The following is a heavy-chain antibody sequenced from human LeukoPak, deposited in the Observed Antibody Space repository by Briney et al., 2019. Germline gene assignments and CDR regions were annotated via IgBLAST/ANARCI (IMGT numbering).Heavy chain of an antibody. CDR3: ARHSSSWYNWFDP. Sequence: SQTLSLTCTVSGGSISSGGYYWSWIRQHPGKGLERNGYIYYSGSTYYNPSLKSRVTISVDTSKNQFSLKLSSVTAADTAVYYCARHSSSWYNWFDPWGQGTLVTVSS. V-gene: IGHV4-31*03. CDR1: GGSISSGGYY. D-gene: IGHD6-13*01. J-gene: IGHJ5*02. CDR2: IYYSGST.